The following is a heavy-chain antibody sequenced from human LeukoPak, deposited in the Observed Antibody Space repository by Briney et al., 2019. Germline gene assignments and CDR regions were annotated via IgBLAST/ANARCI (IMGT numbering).Heavy chain of an antibody. J-gene: IGHJ4*02. V-gene: IGHV1-2*06. D-gene: IGHD3-22*01. Sequence: ASVKVSCKASGYTFTSYGISWVRQAPGQGLEWVGRINPNTGVTDYAQIFKGRVTMTRDTSISTAYMELSRLGSDDTAVYYCARSSPTYYFDSSGYYYGDYWGQGTLVTVSS. CDR3: ARSSPTYYFDSSGYYYGDY. CDR2: INPNTGVT. CDR1: GYTFTSYG.